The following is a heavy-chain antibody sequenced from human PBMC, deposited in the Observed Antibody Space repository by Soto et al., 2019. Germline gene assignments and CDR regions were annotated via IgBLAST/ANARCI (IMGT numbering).Heavy chain of an antibody. J-gene: IGHJ4*02. D-gene: IGHD2-15*01. CDR3: ARPYCSGGSCQYYFDY. V-gene: IGHV1-3*01. Sequence: ASVKVSCKASGYTFTSYAMHWVRQAPGQRLEWMGWINAGNGNTKYSQKFQGSVTITRDTSASTAYMELSSLRSEDTAVYYCARPYCSGGSCQYYFDYWGQGTLVTVS. CDR2: INAGNGNT. CDR1: GYTFTSYA.